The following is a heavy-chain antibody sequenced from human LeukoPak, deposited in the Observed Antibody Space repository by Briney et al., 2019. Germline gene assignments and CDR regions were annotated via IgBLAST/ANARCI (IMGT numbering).Heavy chain of an antibody. Sequence: ASVKVSCKASGYPFSNFYVHWVRLAPGQGLEWLGWTHPVSGDTIYAQKFQGRVTMTRDTSISTAYMELTSLTSDDTAVYYCARMTHTLGATYSHFDYWGQGTLVTVSS. V-gene: IGHV1-2*02. J-gene: IGHJ4*02. CDR2: THPVSGDT. D-gene: IGHD3-16*01. CDR1: GYPFSNFY. CDR3: ARMTHTLGATYSHFDY.